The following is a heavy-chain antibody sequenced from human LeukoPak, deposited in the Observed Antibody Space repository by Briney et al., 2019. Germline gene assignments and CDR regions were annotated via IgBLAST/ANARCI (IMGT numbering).Heavy chain of an antibody. D-gene: IGHD6-25*01. Sequence: GGSLRLSCAASGFIFSNFWIYWVRQAPGKGLEWVANINQDGSEKYFVDSVKGRFTISRDNPKNSLFLQMNSLRAEDTAVYYCARRQAEAFDYWGQGTLVTVSS. CDR2: INQDGSEK. J-gene: IGHJ4*02. CDR3: ARRQAEAFDY. CDR1: GFIFSNFW. V-gene: IGHV3-7*03.